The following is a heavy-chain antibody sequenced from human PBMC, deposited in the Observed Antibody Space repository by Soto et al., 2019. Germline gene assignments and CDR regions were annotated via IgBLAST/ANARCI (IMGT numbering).Heavy chain of an antibody. Sequence: GGTLRLSCAAYGFTFSSYWMSWVRQAPGKGLEWVANIKQDGSEKYYVDSVKGRFTISRDNAKNSLYLQMNSLRAEDTAVYYCARVVRRSYDFCICFVSQNYYGMDVCGQGTMVTVSS. D-gene: IGHD3-3*01. J-gene: IGHJ6*02. CDR1: GFTFSSYW. V-gene: IGHV3-7*01. CDR2: IKQDGSEK. CDR3: ARVVRRSYDFCICFVSQNYYGMDV.